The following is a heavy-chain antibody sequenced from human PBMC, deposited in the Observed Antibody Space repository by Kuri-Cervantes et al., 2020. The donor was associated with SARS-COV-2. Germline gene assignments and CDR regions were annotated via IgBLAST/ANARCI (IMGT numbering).Heavy chain of an antibody. V-gene: IGHV3-66*01. D-gene: IGHD3-3*01. CDR3: ARSPYDFWSGYYTGYYYYYGMDV. CDR1: GFTVSSNY. J-gene: IGHJ6*02. Sequence: GESLKISCAASGFTVSSNYMSWARQAPGKGLEWVSVIYSGGSTYYADSVKGRFTISRDNSKNTLYLQMNSLRAEDTAVYYCARSPYDFWSGYYTGYYYYYGMDVWGQGTTVTVSS. CDR2: IYSGGST.